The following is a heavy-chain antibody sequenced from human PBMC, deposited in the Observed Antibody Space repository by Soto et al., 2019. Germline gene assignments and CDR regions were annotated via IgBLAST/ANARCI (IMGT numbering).Heavy chain of an antibody. CDR3: ARVRTGYSSSWYHYGMDV. CDR2: INHSGST. Sequence: QVQLQQWGAGLLKPSETLSLTCAVSGGSFSGYYWSWIRQPPGKGLEWIGEINHSGSTNYNPSLKRRVTISVDTSKNQFSLKLSSVTAAETAVYYCARVRTGYSSSWYHYGMDVWGQGTTVTVSS. V-gene: IGHV4-34*01. CDR1: GGSFSGYY. J-gene: IGHJ6*02. D-gene: IGHD6-13*01.